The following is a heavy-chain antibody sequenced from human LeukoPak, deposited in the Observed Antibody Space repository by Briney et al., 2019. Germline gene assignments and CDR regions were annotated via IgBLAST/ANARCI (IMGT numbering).Heavy chain of an antibody. Sequence: GGSLRLSCAASGFTFSSYEVNWVRQAPGKGLEWVSYISSSGSTIYYADSVKGRFTISRDNAKNSLYLQMNSLRADDTAVYYCATDSSPDFWGQGTLVTVSS. V-gene: IGHV3-48*03. J-gene: IGHJ4*02. D-gene: IGHD3-22*01. CDR3: ATDSSPDF. CDR2: ISSSGSTI. CDR1: GFTFSSYE.